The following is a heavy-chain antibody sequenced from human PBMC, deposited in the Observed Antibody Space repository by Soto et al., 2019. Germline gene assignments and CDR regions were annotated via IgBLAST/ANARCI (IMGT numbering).Heavy chain of an antibody. CDR1: GFTFSSYS. CDR3: AREYSSSHYYYYYGMDV. Sequence: EVQLVESGGGLVKPGGSLSLSCAASGFTFSSYSMNWVRQAPGKGLEWVSSISSSSSYIYYADSVKGRFTISRDNAKNSLYLQMNSLRAEDTAVYYCAREYSSSHYYYYYGMDVWGQGTTVTVSS. J-gene: IGHJ6*02. V-gene: IGHV3-21*01. CDR2: ISSSSSYI. D-gene: IGHD6-6*01.